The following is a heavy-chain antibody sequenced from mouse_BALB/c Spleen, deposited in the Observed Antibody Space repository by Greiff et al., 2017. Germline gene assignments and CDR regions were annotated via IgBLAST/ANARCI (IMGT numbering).Heavy chain of an antibody. V-gene: IGHV1S81*02. Sequence: VKLQESGAELVKPGASVKLSCKASGYTFTSYYMYWVKQRPGQGLEWIGEINPSNGGTNFNEKFKSKATLTVDKSSSTAYMQLSSLTSEDSAVYYCTRWGRFAYWGQGTLVTVSA. CDR1: GYTFTSYY. D-gene: IGHD3-3*01. CDR2: INPSNGGT. J-gene: IGHJ3*01. CDR3: TRWGRFAY.